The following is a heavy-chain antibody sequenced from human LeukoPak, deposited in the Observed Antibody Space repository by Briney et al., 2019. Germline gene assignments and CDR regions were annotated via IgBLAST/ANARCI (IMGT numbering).Heavy chain of an antibody. D-gene: IGHD3-10*01. Sequence: GGSLRLSCAASGFTFSSYWMSWVRQAPGKGLEWVANIKQDGSVKYYVDSVKGRFTISRDNAKNSLYLQMNSLRAEDTAVYYCARLGESTRYYYYGMDVWGQGTTVTVSS. CDR3: ARLGESTRYYYYGMDV. CDR2: IKQDGSVK. CDR1: GFTFSSYW. V-gene: IGHV3-7*01. J-gene: IGHJ6*02.